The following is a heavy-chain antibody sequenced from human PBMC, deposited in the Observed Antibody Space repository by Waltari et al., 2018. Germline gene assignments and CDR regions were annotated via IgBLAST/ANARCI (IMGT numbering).Heavy chain of an antibody. V-gene: IGHV3-30-3*01. J-gene: IGHJ4*02. D-gene: IGHD6-19*01. Sequence: FSSYAMHWVRQAPGKGLEWVAVISYDGSNKYYADSVKGRFTISRDNSKNTLYLQMNSLRAEDTAVYYCARDQHSSGWYYFDYWGQGTLVTVSS. CDR3: ARDQHSSGWYYFDY. CDR1: FSSYA. CDR2: ISYDGSNK.